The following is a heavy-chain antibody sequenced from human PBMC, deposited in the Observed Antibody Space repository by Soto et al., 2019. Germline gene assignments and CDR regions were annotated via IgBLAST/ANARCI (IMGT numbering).Heavy chain of an antibody. D-gene: IGHD3-22*01. CDR2: IIPIFGTA. J-gene: IGHJ4*02. Sequence: SVKVSCKASGVTFSSYAISWVRQAPGQGLEWMGGIIPIFGTANSAQKFQGRVTITADESTSTAYMELSSLRSEDTAVYYCARGYDSSGYPPTAYWGQGTLVTVSS. V-gene: IGHV1-69*13. CDR3: ARGYDSSGYPPTAY. CDR1: GVTFSSYA.